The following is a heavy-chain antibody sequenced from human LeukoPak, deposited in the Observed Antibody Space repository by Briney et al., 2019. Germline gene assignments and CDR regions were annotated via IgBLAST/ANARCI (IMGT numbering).Heavy chain of an antibody. J-gene: IGHJ4*02. Sequence: SETLSLTCTVSGGSISSYYWSWLRQPPGKGLEWIGYIYYSGSTYYNPSLKSRVTISVDTSKNQFSLKLSSVTAADTAVYYCASYKDYYDSSGYYFWGQGTLVTVSS. V-gene: IGHV4-59*12. CDR2: IYYSGST. CDR3: ASYKDYYDSSGYYF. CDR1: GGSISSYY. D-gene: IGHD3-22*01.